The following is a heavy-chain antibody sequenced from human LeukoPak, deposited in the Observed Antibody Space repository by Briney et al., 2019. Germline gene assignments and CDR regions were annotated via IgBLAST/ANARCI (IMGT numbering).Heavy chain of an antibody. D-gene: IGHD3-10*01. CDR3: ARGIAIVRGVITPYYYMDV. Sequence: SETLSLTCTVSGGSISSYYWSWIRQPPGKGLEWIGYIYYSGSTNYNPSLKSRVTISVDTSKNQFSLKLSSVTAADTAVYYCARGIAIVRGVITPYYYMDVWGKGTTVTISS. CDR2: IYYSGST. V-gene: IGHV4-59*01. J-gene: IGHJ6*03. CDR1: GGSISSYY.